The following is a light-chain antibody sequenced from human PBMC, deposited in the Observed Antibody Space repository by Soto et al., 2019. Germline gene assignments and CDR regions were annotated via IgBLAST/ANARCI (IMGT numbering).Light chain of an antibody. V-gene: IGLV2-14*01. Sequence: QSALTQPASVSGYPGQSITISCTGASSDVGAYNYAAWCQQHPGKGPKLLIYDVSNRPSGFSSRFSGSKSGNTASLTISGLRAEDEADYFCRSYTNSSTYVFGTGTKVTVL. CDR3: RSYTNSSTYV. CDR1: SSDVGAYNY. CDR2: DVS. J-gene: IGLJ1*01.